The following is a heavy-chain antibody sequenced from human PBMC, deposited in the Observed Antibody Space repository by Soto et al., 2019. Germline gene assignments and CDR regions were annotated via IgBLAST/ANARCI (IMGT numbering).Heavy chain of an antibody. Sequence: SVKGSCKTACYTFTSYGSSCWRQAPPQGLEWMGWISDYNGNTNYAQKLQGRVTMTTDTSTSTAYMELRSLRSDDTAVYYCARDPEALGYCSGGSCIGAYFDYWGQGTLVTVSS. J-gene: IGHJ4*02. CDR1: CYTFTSYG. CDR3: ARDPEALGYCSGGSCIGAYFDY. V-gene: IGHV1-18*01. CDR2: ISDYNGNT. D-gene: IGHD2-15*01.